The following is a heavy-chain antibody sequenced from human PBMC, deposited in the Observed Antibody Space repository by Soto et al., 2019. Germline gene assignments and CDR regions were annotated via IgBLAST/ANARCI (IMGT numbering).Heavy chain of an antibody. V-gene: IGHV3-74*01. CDR1: GFSFSSYW. D-gene: IGHD2-15*01. J-gene: IGHJ4*02. CDR2: IDNEGTGT. Sequence: EVQLVESGGGLVQPGGSLRLSCAASGFSFSSYWMHWVRQAPEKGLEWVSRIDNEGTGTSYADSVRGRFTFSRDNAKNPLYLQMSSLRPEDTAVYYCTRQGGGHSFDSWCRGTLVTVSS. CDR3: TRQGGGHSFDS.